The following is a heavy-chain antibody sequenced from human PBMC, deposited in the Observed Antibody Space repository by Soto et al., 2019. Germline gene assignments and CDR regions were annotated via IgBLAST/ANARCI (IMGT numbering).Heavy chain of an antibody. Sequence: ASVKVSCKATEYTFTAYHIHWVRQAPGQGLEWMGWINPNSGGTNYAQKFQGWVTMTRDTSISTAYMELSRLTSDGTAVYYCARLYNWNFGDAFDIWGQGTMVTVS. CDR1: EYTFTAYH. D-gene: IGHD1-7*01. CDR2: INPNSGGT. J-gene: IGHJ3*02. CDR3: ARLYNWNFGDAFDI. V-gene: IGHV1-2*04.